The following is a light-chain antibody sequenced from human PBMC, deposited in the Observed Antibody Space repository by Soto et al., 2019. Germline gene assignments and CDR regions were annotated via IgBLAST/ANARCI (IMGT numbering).Light chain of an antibody. Sequence: EIVMTQSPATLSVSPGERATLSCRASQSVSSNLVWYQQKPGQAPRLLIYGASSRATGIPARFSGSGSGTEFTLTSSSVQSEDFAVYYCQQYNNWPWTFGQGTKVEIK. V-gene: IGKV3-15*01. CDR3: QQYNNWPWT. CDR2: GAS. CDR1: QSVSSN. J-gene: IGKJ1*01.